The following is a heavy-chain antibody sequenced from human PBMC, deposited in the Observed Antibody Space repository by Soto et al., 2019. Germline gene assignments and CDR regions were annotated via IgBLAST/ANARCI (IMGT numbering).Heavy chain of an antibody. CDR3: ARGKDYDYVWGSYRFAPVRNYFDY. CDR1: GGSFSGYY. V-gene: IGHV4-34*01. CDR2: INHSGST. D-gene: IGHD3-16*02. J-gene: IGHJ4*02. Sequence: SETLSLTCAVYGGSFSGYYWSWIRQPPGKGLEWIGEINHSGSTNYNPSLKSRVTISVDTSKNQFSLKLSSVTAADTAVYYCARGKDYDYVWGSYRFAPVRNYFDYWGPGTLVTVSS.